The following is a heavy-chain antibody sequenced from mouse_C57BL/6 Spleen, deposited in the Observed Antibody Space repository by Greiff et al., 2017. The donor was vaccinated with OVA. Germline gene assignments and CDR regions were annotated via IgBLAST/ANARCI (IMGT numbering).Heavy chain of an antibody. CDR3: ARSDYGSRDWYFDV. CDR1: GYTFTSYG. V-gene: IGHV1-81*01. Sequence: QVQLKESGAELARPGASVKLSCKASGYTFTSYGISWVKQRTGQGLEWIGEIYPRSGNTYYNEKFKGKATLTADKSSSTAYMELRSLTSEDSAVYFCARSDYGSRDWYFDVWGTGTTVTVSS. J-gene: IGHJ1*03. CDR2: IYPRSGNT. D-gene: IGHD1-1*01.